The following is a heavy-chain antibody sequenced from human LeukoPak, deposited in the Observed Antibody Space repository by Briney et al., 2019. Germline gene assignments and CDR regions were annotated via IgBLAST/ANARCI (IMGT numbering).Heavy chain of an antibody. CDR2: IKSKTDGGTT. J-gene: IGHJ4*02. V-gene: IGHV3-15*01. D-gene: IGHD6-19*01. CDR3: TTSYSSGWLIDY. Sequence: GGSLRLSCAASGFTFSNAWKSWVRQAPGKGLEWVGRIKSKTDGGTTDYAAPVKGRFTISRDDSKNTLYLQMNSLKTEDTAVYYCTTSYSSGWLIDYWGQGTLVTVSS. CDR1: GFTFSNAW.